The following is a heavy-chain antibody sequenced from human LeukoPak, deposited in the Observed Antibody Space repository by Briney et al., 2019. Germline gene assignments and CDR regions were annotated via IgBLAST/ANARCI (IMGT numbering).Heavy chain of an antibody. V-gene: IGHV3-53*01. Sequence: GGSLRLSCAASGFIVSSNYMNWVRQAPGKGLELVSVIQSGGSTYYADSVKGRFTISRDNSKNTLYLQMNSLRAEDTAVYYCAKVIGDPTYWGQGTLVTVSS. CDR1: GFIVSSNY. J-gene: IGHJ4*02. CDR2: IQSGGST. CDR3: AKVIGDPTY. D-gene: IGHD2-21*02.